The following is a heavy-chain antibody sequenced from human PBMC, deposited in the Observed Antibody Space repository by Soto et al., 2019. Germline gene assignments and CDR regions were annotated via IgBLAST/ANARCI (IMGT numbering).Heavy chain of an antibody. CDR1: GYTFTSYD. Sequence: ASVKVSCKASGYTFTSYDINWVRQATGQGLEGMGWMNPNSGNTGYAQKFQGRVTMTRNTSISTAYMELSSLRSEDTAVYYCARGGSTFLEWLRDAFDIWGQGTMVTVSS. V-gene: IGHV1-8*01. D-gene: IGHD3-3*02. CDR3: ARGGSTFLEWLRDAFDI. CDR2: MNPNSGNT. J-gene: IGHJ3*02.